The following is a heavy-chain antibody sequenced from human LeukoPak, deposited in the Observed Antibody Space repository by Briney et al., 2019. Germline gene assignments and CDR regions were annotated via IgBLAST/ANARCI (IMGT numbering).Heavy chain of an antibody. V-gene: IGHV3-23*01. CDR3: AKDTSIGRYCTNGVCSPFDY. D-gene: IGHD2-8*01. CDR1: GFTFSSYA. CDR2: VSDTGATT. J-gene: IGHJ4*02. Sequence: PGGSLRLSCAGSGFTFSSYAMSWVRQAPGKGLEWVSAVSDTGATTYDADSVKGRFTISRDNSRSTLYLQMNSLRAEDTALYYCAKDTSIGRYCTNGVCSPFDYWGQGTLVTVYS.